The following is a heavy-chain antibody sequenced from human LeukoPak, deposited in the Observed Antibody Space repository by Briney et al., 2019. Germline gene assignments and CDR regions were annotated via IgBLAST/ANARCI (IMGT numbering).Heavy chain of an antibody. CDR3: ARGRVAGDFGVFDI. CDR1: GGSISSYY. V-gene: IGHV4-59*01. CDR2: IYYSGST. D-gene: IGHD6-19*01. J-gene: IGHJ3*02. Sequence: SETLSLTCTVSGGSISSYYWSWIRQPPGKGLEWIGYIYYSGSTNYNPSLKSRVTISVDTSKNQFSLKLSSVTAADTAVYYCARGRVAGDFGVFDIWGQGTMVTVSS.